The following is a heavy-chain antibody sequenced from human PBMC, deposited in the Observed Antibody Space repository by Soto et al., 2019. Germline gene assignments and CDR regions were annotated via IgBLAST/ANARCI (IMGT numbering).Heavy chain of an antibody. V-gene: IGHV3-53*01. Sequence: VQLVESGGGLIQPGGSLRLSCAASGFAVSSKYMTWVRQAPGKGLEWVSVIYGGGTTYYADSVKGRFTIPRDTSKNTLYLQMNSLRAEDTAVYYGVQTTGWPGFDFWGQGTLVTVSS. CDR3: VQTTGWPGFDF. CDR2: IYGGGTT. D-gene: IGHD6-19*01. CDR1: GFAVSSKY. J-gene: IGHJ4*02.